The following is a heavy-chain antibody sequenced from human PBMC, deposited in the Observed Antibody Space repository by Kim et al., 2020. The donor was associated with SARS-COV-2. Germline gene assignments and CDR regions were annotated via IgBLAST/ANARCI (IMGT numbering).Heavy chain of an antibody. D-gene: IGHD2-2*01. Sequence: ASVKVSCKASGYTFTSYDINWVRQATGQGLEWMGWMNPNSGNTGYAQKFQGRVTMTRNTSISTAYMELSSLRSEDTAVYYCARGLRGIAERVVGVVPASRGSNWFDPWGQRTLVTVSS. J-gene: IGHJ5*02. CDR3: ARGLRGIAERVVGVVPASRGSNWFDP. CDR2: MNPNSGNT. CDR1: GYTFTSYD. V-gene: IGHV1-8*02.